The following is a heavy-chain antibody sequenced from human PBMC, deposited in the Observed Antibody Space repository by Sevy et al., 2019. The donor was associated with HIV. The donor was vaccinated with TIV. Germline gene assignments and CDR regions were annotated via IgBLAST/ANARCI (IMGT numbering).Heavy chain of an antibody. V-gene: IGHV3-30*04. D-gene: IGHD6-19*01. Sequence: GGSLRLSCAASGFTFSSYAMHWVRQAPGKGLEWVAVISYDGSNKYYADSVKGRFTISRGNSKNTLYLQMNSLRAEDTAVYYCARKTAAVAGRQNYYYYGMDVWGQGTTVTVSS. J-gene: IGHJ6*02. CDR3: ARKTAAVAGRQNYYYYGMDV. CDR2: ISYDGSNK. CDR1: GFTFSSYA.